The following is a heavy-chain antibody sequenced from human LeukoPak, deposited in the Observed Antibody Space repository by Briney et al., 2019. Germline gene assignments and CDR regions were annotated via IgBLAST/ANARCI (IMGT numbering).Heavy chain of an antibody. CDR2: ISGSGGST. CDR3: ARAPRGHYYDSSGYYYGLVYFDY. J-gene: IGHJ4*02. CDR1: GFTFSSYA. Sequence: GGSLRLSCAASGFTFSSYAMSWVRQAPGKGLEWVSAISGSGGSTYYADSVKGRFTISRDNAKNSLYLQMNSLRAEDTAVYYCARAPRGHYYDSSGYYYGLVYFDYWGQGTLVTVSS. V-gene: IGHV3-23*01. D-gene: IGHD3-22*01.